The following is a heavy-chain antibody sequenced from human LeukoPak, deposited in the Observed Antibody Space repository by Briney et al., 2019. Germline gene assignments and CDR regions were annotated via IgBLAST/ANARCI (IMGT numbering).Heavy chain of an antibody. D-gene: IGHD5-18*01. CDR1: GGSISSGGYY. J-gene: IGHJ4*02. CDR2: IYYSGST. Sequence: SETLSLTCTVSGGSISSGGYYWSWIRQHPGTGLEWIGYIYYSGSTYYNPSLKSRVTISVDTSKNQFSLKLSSVTAADTAVYYCARGGYSYGFDYWGQGTPVTVSS. CDR3: ARGGYSYGFDY. V-gene: IGHV4-31*03.